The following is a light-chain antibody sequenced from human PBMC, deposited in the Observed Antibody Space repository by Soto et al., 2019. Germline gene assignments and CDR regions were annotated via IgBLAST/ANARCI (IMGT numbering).Light chain of an antibody. CDR3: QQYNSYPLT. V-gene: IGKV1-5*03. CDR2: KAS. CDR1: QSISSW. Sequence: DIQMTQSPSTLSASVGDRVTITCRASQSISSWLAWYQQKPGNAPNLLIYKASSLESGVPSRFSGSGSGTEFTLTISSLQPDDFATYCCQQYNSYPLTFGGGTKVEIK. J-gene: IGKJ4*02.